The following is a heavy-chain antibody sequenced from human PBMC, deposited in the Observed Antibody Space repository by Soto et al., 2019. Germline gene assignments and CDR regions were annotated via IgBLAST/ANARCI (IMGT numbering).Heavy chain of an antibody. Sequence: QVQLQQWGAGLLKPSETLSLTCAVYGGSFSGYYWSWIRQPPGKGLEWIGEINHSGSTNYNPSLKXRXTXSXXTSKNQFSLKLSSVTAADTAVYHCARAYGGNVFDYWGQGTLVTVSS. D-gene: IGHD4-17*01. CDR1: GGSFSGYY. CDR3: ARAYGGNVFDY. J-gene: IGHJ4*02. CDR2: INHSGST. V-gene: IGHV4-34*01.